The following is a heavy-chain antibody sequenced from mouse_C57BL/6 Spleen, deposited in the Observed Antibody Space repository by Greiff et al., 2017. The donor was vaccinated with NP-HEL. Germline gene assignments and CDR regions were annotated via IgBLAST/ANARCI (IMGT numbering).Heavy chain of an antibody. V-gene: IGHV5-16*01. CDR1: GFTFSDYY. J-gene: IGHJ3*01. CDR3: ARDDDYDGGGFAY. Sequence: EVQRVESEGGLVQPGSSMKLSCTASGFTFSDYYMAWVRQVPEKGLEWVANINYDGSSTYYLDSLKSRFIISRDNAKNILYLQMSSLKSEDTATYYCARDDDYDGGGFAYWGQGTLVTVSA. D-gene: IGHD2-4*01. CDR2: INYDGSST.